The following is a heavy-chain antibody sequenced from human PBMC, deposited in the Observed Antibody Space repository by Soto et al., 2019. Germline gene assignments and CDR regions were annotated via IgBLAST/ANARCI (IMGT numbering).Heavy chain of an antibody. CDR3: VRLVYDRRLNYLYFDY. J-gene: IGHJ4*02. CDR2: IFRDGMT. D-gene: IGHD3-22*01. Sequence: QVQLQESGPGLVKPSGTVSLTCDVSGVSISSGNWWSWVRQPPVKGLEWIGEIFRDGMTTYYPSLRGRATISVDTSKNRFSLRVTSANAADTAIYYCVRLVYDRRLNYLYFDYWGRGALVTVSS. CDR1: GVSISSGNW. V-gene: IGHV4-4*02.